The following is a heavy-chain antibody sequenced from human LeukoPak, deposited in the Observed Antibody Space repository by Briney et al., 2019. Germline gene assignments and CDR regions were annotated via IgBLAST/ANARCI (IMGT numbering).Heavy chain of an antibody. CDR1: GFTFSSYA. Sequence: GGSLRLSCAASGFTFSSYAMSWVRQAPGKGLEWVSAVSGSGGSTYYADSVKGRFTISRDNSKNTLYLQMNSLRAEDTAVYYCAKCSGWPIWFGPWGQGTLVTVSS. CDR3: AKCSGWPIWFGP. CDR2: VSGSGGST. V-gene: IGHV3-23*01. D-gene: IGHD6-19*01. J-gene: IGHJ5*02.